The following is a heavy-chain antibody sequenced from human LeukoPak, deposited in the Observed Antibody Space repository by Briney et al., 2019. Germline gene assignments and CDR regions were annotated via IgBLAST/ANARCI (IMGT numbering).Heavy chain of an antibody. D-gene: IGHD5-24*01. CDR3: ARDYKYAFDD. V-gene: IGHV3-48*01. Sequence: GGSLRLSCAASGFTFSDYSMNWVRQAPGKGLEWISYVGIDSGNTNYADSVKGRFTISGDKAKNSLYLQMNSLRVEDTAVYYCARDYKYAFDDWGQGTLVTVSS. CDR2: VGIDSGNT. CDR1: GFTFSDYS. J-gene: IGHJ4*02.